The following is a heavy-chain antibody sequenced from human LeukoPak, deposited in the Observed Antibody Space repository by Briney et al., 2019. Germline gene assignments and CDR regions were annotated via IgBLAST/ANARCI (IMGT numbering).Heavy chain of an antibody. CDR3: ARVSNFDDF. V-gene: IGHV3-30*03. J-gene: IGHJ4*02. CDR1: GFTFSSFG. CDR2: ISPDGNID. Sequence: PGGSLRPSCAASGFTFSSFGIHWVRQAPGKGLEWVAAISPDGNIDYYSDSVKGRFTVSRDNSKNMIYLQMNSLRGEDSAVYYCARVSNFDDFWGQGTLVTVSS. D-gene: IGHD1-1*01.